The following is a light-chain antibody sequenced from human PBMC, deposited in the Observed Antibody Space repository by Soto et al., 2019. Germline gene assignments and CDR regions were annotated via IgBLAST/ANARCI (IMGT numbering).Light chain of an antibody. CDR2: AAS. V-gene: IGKV1-9*01. J-gene: IGKJ5*01. CDR3: QQLSSYPLT. Sequence: HLTKSPSSLSASVGDRVSITCRVSQGISSYFAWYQKQPGKAPQLLIYAASTWQTGIPSRFSGSGSGTDFTLTISSLQPEDFATYYCQQLSSYPLTFGQGTRLEIK. CDR1: QGISSY.